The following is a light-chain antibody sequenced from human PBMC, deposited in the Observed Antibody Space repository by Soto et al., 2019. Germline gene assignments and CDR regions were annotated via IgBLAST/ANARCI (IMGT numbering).Light chain of an antibody. CDR3: QQYNNYPWT. CDR1: QSVSSW. V-gene: IGKV1-5*03. Sequence: TQSPATLSLSPGERATLSCRASQSVSSWLAWYQQRPGKAPKLLIYKASSLESAVPSRFSGSGSGTEFTLTISSLQPDDFATYYCQQYNNYPWTFGQGTTVEIK. J-gene: IGKJ1*01. CDR2: KAS.